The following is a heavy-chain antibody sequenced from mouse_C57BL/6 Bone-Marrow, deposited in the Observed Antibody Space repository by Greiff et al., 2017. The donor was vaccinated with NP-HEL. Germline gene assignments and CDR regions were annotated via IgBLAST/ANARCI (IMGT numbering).Heavy chain of an antibody. CDR1: GFTFSDYY. D-gene: IGHD1-1*01. Sequence: EVKVVESEGGLVQPGSSMKLSCTASGFTFSDYYMAWVRQVPEKGLEWVANINYDGSSTYYLDSLKSRFIISRDNAKNILYLQMSSLKSEDTATYYCARSDYYGSSYPYWYFDVWGTGTTVTVSS. J-gene: IGHJ1*03. CDR3: ARSDYYGSSYPYWYFDV. CDR2: INYDGSST. V-gene: IGHV5-16*01.